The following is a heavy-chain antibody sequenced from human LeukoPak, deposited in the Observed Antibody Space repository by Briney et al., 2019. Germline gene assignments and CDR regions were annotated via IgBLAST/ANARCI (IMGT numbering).Heavy chain of an antibody. J-gene: IGHJ1*01. CDR2: ISWDGGST. D-gene: IGHD3-22*01. CDR1: GFTFDDYA. V-gene: IGHV3-43D*04. Sequence: AGGSLRLSCAASGFTFDDYAMHWVRQAPGKGLEWVSLISWDGGSTYYADSVKSRFTISRDNSKNSLYLQMNSLRAEDAALYYCATSYDGSGYYPFQHWGQGTLVTVSS. CDR3: ATSYDGSGYYPFQH.